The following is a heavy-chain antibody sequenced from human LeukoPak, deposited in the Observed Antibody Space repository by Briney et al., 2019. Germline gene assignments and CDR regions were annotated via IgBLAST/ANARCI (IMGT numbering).Heavy chain of an antibody. V-gene: IGHV4-39*01. D-gene: IGHD6-19*01. CDR1: GGSISSSSYY. CDR3: ASSSESTYSSGSKDY. Sequence: SETLSLTCTVSGGSISSSSYYWGWIRQPPGKGLEWIGSIYYSGSTYYNPSLKSRVTISVDTSKNQFSLKLSSVTAADTAVYYCASSSESTYSSGSKDYWGQGTLVTVSS. CDR2: IYYSGST. J-gene: IGHJ4*02.